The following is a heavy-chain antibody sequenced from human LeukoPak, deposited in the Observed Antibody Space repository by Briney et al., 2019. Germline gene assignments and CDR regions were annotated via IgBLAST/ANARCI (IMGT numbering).Heavy chain of an antibody. CDR2: INPNSGGT. CDR1: GYTFTGYY. D-gene: IGHD3-10*01. Sequence: ASVTVSCKASGYTFTGYYMHWVRQAPGQGLEWMGWINPNSGGTNYAQKFQGRVTMTRDTSISTAYMELSRLRSDDTAVYYCAIPLNHLWFGELYPDYWGQGTQVTVSS. J-gene: IGHJ4*02. CDR3: AIPLNHLWFGELYPDY. V-gene: IGHV1-2*02.